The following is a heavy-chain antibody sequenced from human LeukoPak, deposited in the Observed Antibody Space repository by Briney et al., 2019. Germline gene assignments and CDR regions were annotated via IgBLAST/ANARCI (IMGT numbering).Heavy chain of an antibody. Sequence: PGGSLRLSCAASGFTFSNAWMSWVRQAPGKGLEWVGRIKSKTDGGTTDYAAPVKGRFTISRDDSKNTLYLQMNSLKTEDTAVYYCTTGDYYDSSGYYYDGYWGQGTLVTVSS. CDR3: TTGDYYDSSGYYYDGY. V-gene: IGHV3-15*01. CDR1: GFTFSNAW. D-gene: IGHD3-22*01. J-gene: IGHJ4*02. CDR2: IKSKTDGGTT.